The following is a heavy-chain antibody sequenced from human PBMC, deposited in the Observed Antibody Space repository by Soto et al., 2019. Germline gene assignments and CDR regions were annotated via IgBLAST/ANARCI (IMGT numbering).Heavy chain of an antibody. J-gene: IGHJ4*02. D-gene: IGHD6-19*01. Sequence: ASVKVSCKASGYTFTGYYMHWVRQAPGQGLEWMGWINPNSGGTNYAQKFQGWVTMTRDTSISTAYMELSRLRSDDTAVYYCSTAGDSSGWFRFNYWGQGTLVTVSS. CDR2: INPNSGGT. V-gene: IGHV1-2*04. CDR1: GYTFTGYY. CDR3: STAGDSSGWFRFNY.